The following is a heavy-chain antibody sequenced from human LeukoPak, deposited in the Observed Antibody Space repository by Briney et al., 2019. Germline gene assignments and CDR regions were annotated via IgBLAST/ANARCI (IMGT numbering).Heavy chain of an antibody. CDR2: INHSGST. J-gene: IGHJ3*02. D-gene: IGHD3-10*01. CDR3: AREAVLGKAFDI. V-gene: IGHV4-34*01. Sequence: SETLSLTCAVYGGSFSGYYWSWIRQPPGKGLEWIGEINHSGSTNYNPSLKSRVTISVDTSKNQFSLKLSSVTAADTAVYYCAREAVLGKAFDIWGQGTMVTVSS. CDR1: GGSFSGYY.